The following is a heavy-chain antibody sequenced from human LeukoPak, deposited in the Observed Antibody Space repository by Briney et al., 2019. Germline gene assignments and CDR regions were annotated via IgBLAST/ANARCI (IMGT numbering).Heavy chain of an antibody. Sequence: GGSLRLSCAASGFTFSSYWMHWVRQAPGKGLVWVSRINSDGSSTSYADSVKGRFTISRDNAKNSLYLQMNSLRAEDTAVYYCARDALYSSGYYDYWGQGTLVTVSS. CDR3: ARDALYSSGYYDY. V-gene: IGHV3-74*01. J-gene: IGHJ4*02. CDR2: INSDGSST. D-gene: IGHD3-22*01. CDR1: GFTFSSYW.